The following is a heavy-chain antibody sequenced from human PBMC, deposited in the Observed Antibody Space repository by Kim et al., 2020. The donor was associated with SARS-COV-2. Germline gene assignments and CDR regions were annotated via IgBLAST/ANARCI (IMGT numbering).Heavy chain of an antibody. D-gene: IGHD2-15*01. J-gene: IGHJ5*02. CDR1: GFTFSVSA. Sequence: GGSLRLSCAASGFTFSVSAMGWVRRPPGKGLEWVSTISGLGDRTHYADSVKGRFTIFRDNSRELLYLQMNSLTVEDTAVYYCGKEMGCSGGSCHPDGRLDPWGQGTLVSVSS. CDR3: GKEMGCSGGSCHPDGRLDP. CDR2: ISGLGDRT. V-gene: IGHV3-23*01.